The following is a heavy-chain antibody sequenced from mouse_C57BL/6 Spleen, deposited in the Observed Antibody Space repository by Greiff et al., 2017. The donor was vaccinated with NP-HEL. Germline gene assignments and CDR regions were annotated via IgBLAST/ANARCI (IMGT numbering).Heavy chain of an antibody. Sequence: VQLQQSGAELVKPGASVKLSCKASGYTFTSYWMHWVKQRPGQGLEWIGMIHPNSGSTNYNEKFKSKATLTVDKSSSTAYMQLSSLTSEDSAVYYCASYYGNSYNWYFDVWGTRTTVTVSS. V-gene: IGHV1-64*01. CDR1: GYTFTSYW. CDR3: ASYYGNSYNWYFDV. J-gene: IGHJ1*03. CDR2: IHPNSGST. D-gene: IGHD1-1*01.